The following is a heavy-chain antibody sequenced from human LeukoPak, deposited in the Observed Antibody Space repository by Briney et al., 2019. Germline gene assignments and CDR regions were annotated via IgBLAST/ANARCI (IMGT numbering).Heavy chain of an antibody. CDR1: GGSISSGGYY. CDR2: IYYSGST. CDR3: ARGGYYYDSSGLNWFDP. Sequence: SETLSLTCTVSGGSISSGGYYWSWIRQPPGKGLEWIGYIYYSGSTYYNPSLKSRVTISVDTSKNQFSLKLSSVTAADTAVYYCARGGYYYDSSGLNWFDPWGQGTLVTVSS. D-gene: IGHD3-22*01. V-gene: IGHV4-30-2*01. J-gene: IGHJ5*02.